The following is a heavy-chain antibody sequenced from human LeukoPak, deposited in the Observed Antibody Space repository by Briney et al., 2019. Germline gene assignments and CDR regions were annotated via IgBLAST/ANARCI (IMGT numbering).Heavy chain of an antibody. Sequence: ASVKVSCKASGYTFTTYAMHWVRQAPGQGLEWMGIINPSGGSTSYAQKFQGRVTMTRDTSTSTVYMELSSLRSEDTAVYYCARARVINIVVVPAAIVPPGNYYFDYWGQGTLATVSS. CDR2: INPSGGST. D-gene: IGHD2-2*01. CDR3: ARARVINIVVVPAAIVPPGNYYFDY. V-gene: IGHV1-46*01. CDR1: GYTFTTYA. J-gene: IGHJ4*02.